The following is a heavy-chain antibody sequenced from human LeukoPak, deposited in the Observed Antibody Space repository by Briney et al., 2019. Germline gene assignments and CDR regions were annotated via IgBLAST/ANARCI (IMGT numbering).Heavy chain of an antibody. D-gene: IGHD3-10*01. Sequence: GGSLRLSCAASGFTFSSYGMHWVRQAPGKGLEWVAFIRYDGSNKYYADSVKGRFTISRDNSKNTLYLQMNSLRAEDTAVYYCAKDRVVRGAAALDYWGQGTLVTVSS. CDR2: IRYDGSNK. CDR1: GFTFSSYG. J-gene: IGHJ4*02. CDR3: AKDRVVRGAAALDY. V-gene: IGHV3-30*02.